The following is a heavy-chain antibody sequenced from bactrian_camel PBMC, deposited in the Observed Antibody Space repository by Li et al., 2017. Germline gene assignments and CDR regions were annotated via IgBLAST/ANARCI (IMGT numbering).Heavy chain of an antibody. V-gene: IGHV3S55*01. CDR2: ISRDGST. J-gene: IGHJ4*01. D-gene: IGHD3*01. Sequence: HVQLVESGGGSVQAGGSLRLSCTADGFVFLNCVMGWYRQAPGTECELVSSISRDGSTYYKDSVKGRFTISHDSAKKTLYLQMNSLKPEDTAMYYCAADRTCASLKSGTIDSRSQGTQVTVS. CDR1: GFVFLNCV.